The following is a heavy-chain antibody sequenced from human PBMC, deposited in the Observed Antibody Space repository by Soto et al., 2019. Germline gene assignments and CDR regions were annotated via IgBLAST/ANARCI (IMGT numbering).Heavy chain of an antibody. J-gene: IGHJ6*02. CDR2: VYYSGST. V-gene: IGHV4-61*01. Sequence: SETLSLTCTVSGASVSSSNHYWSWVRQPPGKGLEWIGYVYYSGSTNSNPSLKSRVTLSLDTSRSQFSLKLSSVTAADTAVYYCVHLSGSLYHYYGLDVWGQGTTVTVSS. D-gene: IGHD1-26*01. CDR1: GASVSSSNHY. CDR3: VHLSGSLYHYYGLDV.